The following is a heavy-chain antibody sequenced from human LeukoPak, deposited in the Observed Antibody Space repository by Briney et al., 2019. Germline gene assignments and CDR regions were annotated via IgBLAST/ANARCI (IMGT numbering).Heavy chain of an antibody. D-gene: IGHD5-12*01. V-gene: IGHV1-69*04. CDR2: IIPILGIA. CDR3: ATPSKDIVASPGGYYYGMDV. CDR1: GGTFSSYA. Sequence: SVKVSCKASGGTFSSYAISWVRQAPGQGLEWMGRIIPILGIANYAQKFQGRVTITADKSTSTAYMEPSSLRSEDTAVYYCATPSKDIVASPGGYYYGMDVWGQGTTVTVSS. J-gene: IGHJ6*02.